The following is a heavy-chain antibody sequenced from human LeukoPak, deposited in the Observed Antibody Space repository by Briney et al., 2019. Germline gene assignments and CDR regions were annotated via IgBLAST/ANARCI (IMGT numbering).Heavy chain of an antibody. Sequence: GGSLRLSCAASGFTFSKAWMSWVRQAPGRGLEWVGRIKSKTDGGTTDYAAPVNGRFTISRDDSKNTLFLQMNSLKTEDTAMYYCTTPKYSGYDFYFWGQGTLVTVSS. CDR2: IKSKTDGGTT. V-gene: IGHV3-15*01. D-gene: IGHD5-12*01. CDR3: TTPKYSGYDFYF. J-gene: IGHJ4*02. CDR1: GFTFSKAW.